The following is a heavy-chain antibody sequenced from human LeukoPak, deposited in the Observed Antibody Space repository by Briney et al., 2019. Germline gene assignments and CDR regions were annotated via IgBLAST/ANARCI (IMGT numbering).Heavy chain of an antibody. CDR1: GFTFSSYN. D-gene: IGHD3-3*01. V-gene: IGHV3-21*01. CDR3: ASGVNYFDY. Sequence: GGSLRLSCAASGFTFSSYNMKWVRQAPGKGLELVSSISSRSSYIFYADSVKGRFTISRDNAKKSLYLQMNSLRAEDTAVYYCASGVNYFDYWGQGTLVTVSS. J-gene: IGHJ4*02. CDR2: ISSRSSYI.